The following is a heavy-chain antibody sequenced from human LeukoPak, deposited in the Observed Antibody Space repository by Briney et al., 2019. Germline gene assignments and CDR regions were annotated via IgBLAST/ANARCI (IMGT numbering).Heavy chain of an antibody. D-gene: IGHD3-9*01. CDR2: ISANNGDT. J-gene: IGHJ4*02. CDR1: GYTFTSYG. V-gene: IGHV1-18*01. CDR3: ARAQGVYDILTGYYLIDY. Sequence: ASVKVSCKASGYTFTSYGISWVRQAPGQGLEWMGWISANNGDTDYPPKLQDRVTMTTDTYTSTAYMELRSLRSDDTAVYYCARAQGVYDILTGYYLIDYWGQGTLVTVSS.